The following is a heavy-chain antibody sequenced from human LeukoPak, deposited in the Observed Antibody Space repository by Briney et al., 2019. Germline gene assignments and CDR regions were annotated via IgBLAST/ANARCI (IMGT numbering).Heavy chain of an antibody. CDR2: IIPIFGTA. D-gene: IGHD2-2*01. J-gene: IGHJ4*02. Sequence: SVKVSCKASGGTFSSYAISWVRQAPGQGLEWMGGIIPIFGTANYAQKFQGRVTITADESTSTAYMELSSLRSEDTAVYYCARVPGYCSSTSCYAGHFDYWGQGTLVTVSS. CDR3: ARVPGYCSSTSCYAGHFDY. V-gene: IGHV1-69*01. CDR1: GGTFSSYA.